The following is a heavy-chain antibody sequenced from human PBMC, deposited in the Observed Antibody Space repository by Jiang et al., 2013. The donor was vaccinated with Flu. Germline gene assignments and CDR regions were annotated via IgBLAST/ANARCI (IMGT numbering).Heavy chain of an antibody. V-gene: IGHV1-3*01. CDR3: ARNDENFDLWSGSRTYGMDV. CDR2: INPDKGNT. J-gene: IGHJ6*02. CDR1: GYIFRGYV. Sequence: GAEVKKPGASVKLSCKASGYIFRGYVMHWVRQAPGQGLEWMGWINPDKGNTEYSERLQGRVTITRDTSANTAFMELTSLRSADTAIYYCARNDENFDLWSGSRTYGMDVWG. D-gene: IGHD3-3*01.